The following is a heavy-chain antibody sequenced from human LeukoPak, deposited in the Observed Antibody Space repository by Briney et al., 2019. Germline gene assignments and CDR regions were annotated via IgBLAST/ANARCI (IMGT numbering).Heavy chain of an antibody. J-gene: IGHJ4*02. CDR2: ISYDGSNK. CDR3: ARGALYGSGSESPGY. V-gene: IGHV3-30-3*01. Sequence: GGSLRLSCAASGFTFSSYAMHWVRQAPGKGLEWVAVISYDGSNKYYADSVKGRFTISRDNSKNTLYLQMNSLRAEDTAVYYCARGALYGSGSESPGYWGQGTLVTVSS. D-gene: IGHD3-10*01. CDR1: GFTFSSYA.